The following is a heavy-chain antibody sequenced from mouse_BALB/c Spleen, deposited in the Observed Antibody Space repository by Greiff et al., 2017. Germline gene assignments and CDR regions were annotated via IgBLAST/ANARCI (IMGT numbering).Heavy chain of an antibody. CDR2: INPYNGAT. CDR1: GYSFTGYY. CDR3: AITTATFSYAMDY. D-gene: IGHD1-2*01. V-gene: IGHV1-31*01. J-gene: IGHJ4*01. Sequence: EVQLQQSGPELVKPGASVKISCKASGYSFTGYYMHWVKQSHVKSLEWIGRINPYNGATSYNQNFKDKASLTVDKSSSTAYMELHRLTSEDSADYYCAITTATFSYAMDYWGQGTSVTVSA.